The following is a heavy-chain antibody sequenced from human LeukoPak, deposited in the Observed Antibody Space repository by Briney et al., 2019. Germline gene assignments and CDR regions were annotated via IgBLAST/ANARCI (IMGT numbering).Heavy chain of an antibody. D-gene: IGHD5-12*01. V-gene: IGHV4-34*01. Sequence: PSETPSLTCAVYGGSFSGYYWSWIRQPPGKGLEWIGEISHSGSTNYNPSLKSRVTISVDTSKNQFSLKLSSVTAADTAVYYCARGGLVGWLRPRYYFDYWGQGTLVTVSS. CDR3: ARGGLVGWLRPRYYFDY. CDR1: GGSFSGYY. J-gene: IGHJ4*02. CDR2: ISHSGST.